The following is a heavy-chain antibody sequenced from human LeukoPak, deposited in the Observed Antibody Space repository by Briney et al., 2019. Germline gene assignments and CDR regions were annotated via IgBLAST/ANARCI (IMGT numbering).Heavy chain of an antibody. CDR2: IKQDGSEK. Sequence: GGSLRLSCAASGFTFSSYWMSWVRQAPGKWLEWVANIKQDGSEKYYVDSVKGRFTISRDNAKNSLYLQMNSLRAEDTAVYYCALHPGGEDEVLDYWGQGTLVTVSS. CDR3: ALHPGGEDEVLDY. CDR1: GFTFSSYW. J-gene: IGHJ4*02. D-gene: IGHD3-10*01. V-gene: IGHV3-7*01.